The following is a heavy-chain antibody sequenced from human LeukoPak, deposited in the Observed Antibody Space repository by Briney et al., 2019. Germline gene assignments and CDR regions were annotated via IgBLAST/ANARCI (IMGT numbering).Heavy chain of an antibody. J-gene: IGHJ6*03. CDR2: IDSNGNT. CDR1: GVPIVSSAFY. CDR3: VRHAHYYYFADF. V-gene: IGHV4-39*01. Sequence: PSETLSLTCSVSGVPIVSSAFYWGWIRQPPGQGLEWLGSIDSNGNTYYNPSLESRASVQVDTSQNQVSLKLTSVTAADTAVYYCVRHAHYYYFADFWGEG.